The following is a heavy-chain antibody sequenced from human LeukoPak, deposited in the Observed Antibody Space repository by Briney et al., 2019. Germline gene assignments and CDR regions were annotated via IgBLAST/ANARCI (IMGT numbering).Heavy chain of an antibody. D-gene: IGHD6-13*01. V-gene: IGHV1-46*01. CDR3: ARGIAAAGTGGGGNWFDP. CDR1: GYTFTSYY. J-gene: IGHJ5*02. Sequence: ASVKVSCKASGYTFTSYYIHWVRQAPGQGLEWMGIINPSGGSTSYAQKFQGRVTMTRDTSTSTVYMELSSLRSEDTAVYYCARGIAAAGTGGGGNWFDPWGQGTLVTVSS. CDR2: INPSGGST.